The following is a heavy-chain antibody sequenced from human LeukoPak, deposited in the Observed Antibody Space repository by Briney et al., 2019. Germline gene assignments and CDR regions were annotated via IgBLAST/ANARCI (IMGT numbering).Heavy chain of an antibody. J-gene: IGHJ6*03. V-gene: IGHV4-39*01. D-gene: IGHD2-2*01. Sequence: SETLSLTCTVPGGSISSSSYYWGWIRQPPGKGLEWIGSIYYSGSTYYNPSLKSRVTISVDTSKNQFSLKLSSVTAADTAVYYCARRSRTMTTDYYYYMDVWGKGTTVTVSS. CDR3: ARRSRTMTTDYYYYMDV. CDR1: GGSISSSSYY. CDR2: IYYSGST.